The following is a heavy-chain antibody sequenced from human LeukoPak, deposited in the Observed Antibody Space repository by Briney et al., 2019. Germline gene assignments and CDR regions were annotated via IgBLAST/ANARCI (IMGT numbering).Heavy chain of an antibody. CDR1: GCSITSCDW. CDR2: NYDNGST. J-gene: IGHJ5*02. Sequence: SGTLTLTCAVSGCSITSCDWYWWGRQPPQKLVWLGWINYDNGSTNYNPSLKSRVTISVDKSNNQFSLKLSSVTAADTAVYYCARITGRGYCTSSSCRGAWFDPWGQGTLVTVSS. V-gene: IGHV4-4*02. CDR3: ARITGRGYCTSSSCRGAWFDP. D-gene: IGHD2-2*01.